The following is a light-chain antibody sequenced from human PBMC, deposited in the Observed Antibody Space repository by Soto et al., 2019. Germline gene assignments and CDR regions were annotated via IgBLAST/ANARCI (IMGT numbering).Light chain of an antibody. J-gene: IGLJ2*01. CDR3: SSYTSSSTPHVV. V-gene: IGLV2-14*01. CDR1: SSDVGGYNY. Sequence: QSALTQPASVSGSPGQSITISCTGTSSDVGGYNYVSWYQQHPGKAPKLVIYEVSNRPSGVSNRFSGSKSGNTASLTISGLQAEDEADYYCSSYTSSSTPHVVFGGGTKLTVL. CDR2: EVS.